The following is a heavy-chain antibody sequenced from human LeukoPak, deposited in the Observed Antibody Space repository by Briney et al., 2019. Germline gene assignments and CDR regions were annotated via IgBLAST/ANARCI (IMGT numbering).Heavy chain of an antibody. J-gene: IGHJ4*02. Sequence: PGGSLRLSCAASGFTFSSYWMHWVRQAPGKGLVWVSHINSDGSSTSYADSVKGRFSISRDNAKNTLYLQMNSLKTEDTAVYYCTTAWIFSGSYYKGDFDYWGQGTLVTVSS. CDR3: TTAWIFSGSYYKGDFDY. D-gene: IGHD3-10*01. V-gene: IGHV3-74*01. CDR2: INSDGSST. CDR1: GFTFSSYW.